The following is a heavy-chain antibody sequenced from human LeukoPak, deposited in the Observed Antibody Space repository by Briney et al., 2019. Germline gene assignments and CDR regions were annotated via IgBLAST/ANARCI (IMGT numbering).Heavy chain of an antibody. CDR2: IKSDGST. Sequence: GGSLRLSCAASGFTFSTYWMHWVRQAPGKGLVWVSRIKSDGSTNYADSVKGRFTISRDNAKNTVSLQMNSLRAEDTGVYYCARAPSEIGGYYPEYFRHWGQGALVTVSS. CDR1: GFTFSTYW. V-gene: IGHV3-74*01. D-gene: IGHD3-22*01. CDR3: ARAPSEIGGYYPEYFRH. J-gene: IGHJ1*01.